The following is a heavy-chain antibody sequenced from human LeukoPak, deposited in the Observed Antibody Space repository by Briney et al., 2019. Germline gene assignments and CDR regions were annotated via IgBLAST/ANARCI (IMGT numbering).Heavy chain of an antibody. D-gene: IGHD4-17*01. CDR2: IYYSGST. CDR3: ARVLAYGAPGGTSFDY. CDR1: GGSLTGYY. V-gene: IGHV4-30-4*08. Sequence: PSETLSLTCAVSGGSLTGYYWSWIRQPPGKGLEWIGYIYYSGSTYYNPSLKSRVTISVDTSKNQFSLKLSSVTAADTAVYYCARVLAYGAPGGTSFDYWGQGTLVTVSS. J-gene: IGHJ4*02.